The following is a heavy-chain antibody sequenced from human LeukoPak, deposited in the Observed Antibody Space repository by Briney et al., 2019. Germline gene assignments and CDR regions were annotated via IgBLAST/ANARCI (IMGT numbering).Heavy chain of an antibody. Sequence: GGSLRLSCAASGFTFSSYSMNWVRQAPGKGLEWVSSISSSSSYIYYADSVKGRFTISRDNAKNSLYLQMNSLRAEDTAVYYCARLFGDIVVVPAMNPGYMDVWGKGTTVTVSS. J-gene: IGHJ6*03. CDR2: ISSSSSYI. CDR3: ARLFGDIVVVPAMNPGYMDV. V-gene: IGHV3-21*01. D-gene: IGHD2-2*01. CDR1: GFTFSSYS.